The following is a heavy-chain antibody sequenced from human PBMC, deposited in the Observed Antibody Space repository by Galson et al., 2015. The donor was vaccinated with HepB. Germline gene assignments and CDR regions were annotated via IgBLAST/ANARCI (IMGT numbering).Heavy chain of an antibody. Sequence: SLRLSCAASGFTFSSYSMNWVRQAPGRGLEWVSYISSSGSSKTCADSVEGRFTISRDNVKNLLYLQMNSLRAEDTALYYCARRGGRRDEDNWGQGTLVTVSS. D-gene: IGHD5-24*01. V-gene: IGHV3-48*01. CDR3: ARRGGRRDEDN. CDR1: GFTFSSYS. J-gene: IGHJ4*02. CDR2: ISSSGSSK.